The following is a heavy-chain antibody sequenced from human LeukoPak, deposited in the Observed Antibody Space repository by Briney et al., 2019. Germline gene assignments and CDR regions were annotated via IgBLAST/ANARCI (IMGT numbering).Heavy chain of an antibody. CDR1: DGSISIDNYY. J-gene: IGHJ4*02. D-gene: IGHD3-10*01. CDR3: ARLSGVFTVFRGAVDY. CDR2: IYYSGST. V-gene: IGHV4-30-4*01. Sequence: PSQTLSLTCTVSDGSISIDNYYRIWIRQPPGKGLEWIGYIYYSGSTYYNPSLKSRVTISVDTSKNQFSLKLSSVTAADTAVYYCARLSGVFTVFRGAVDYWGPGTLVTVSS.